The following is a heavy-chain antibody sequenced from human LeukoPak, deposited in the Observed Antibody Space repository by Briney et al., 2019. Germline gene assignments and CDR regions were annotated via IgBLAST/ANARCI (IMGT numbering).Heavy chain of an antibody. CDR3: AKGVVPAAIKGNWFDP. V-gene: IGHV3-30*02. D-gene: IGHD2-2*01. J-gene: IGHJ5*02. CDR1: GFTFSSYG. CDR2: IRYDGSNK. Sequence: GSLRLSCAASGFTFSSYGMHWVRQAPGKGLEWVAFIRYDGSNKYYADSVKGRFTISRDNSKNTLYLQMNSLRAEDTAVYYCAKGVVPAAIKGNWFDPWGQGTLVTVSS.